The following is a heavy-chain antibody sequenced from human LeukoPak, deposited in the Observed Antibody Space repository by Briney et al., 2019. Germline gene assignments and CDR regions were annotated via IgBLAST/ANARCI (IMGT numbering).Heavy chain of an antibody. CDR2: ISVRSNYR. Sequence: GGSLRLSCAASGYTFSDFSVNWVRQAPGKGLEWVSSISVRSNYRYYADSVRGRFTISREDARDSLFLQMNSLRAEDTAVYFCVRLRRNSDRSGYYYYYDYWGQGTLVTVSS. D-gene: IGHD3-22*01. CDR1: GYTFSDFS. V-gene: IGHV3-21*01. CDR3: VRLRRNSDRSGYYYYYDY. J-gene: IGHJ4*02.